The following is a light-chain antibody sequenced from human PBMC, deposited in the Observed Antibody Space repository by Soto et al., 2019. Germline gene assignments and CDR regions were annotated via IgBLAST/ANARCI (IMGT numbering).Light chain of an antibody. CDR3: QQYNNWPQYT. J-gene: IGKJ2*01. V-gene: IGKV3D-15*01. CDR1: QSVSNN. Sequence: EIVMTQSPATLSVSPGERATLSCRASQSVSNNLAWYQQKPGQAPRLLIYGASTRATGIPARFSGSGSGTEFTLTISSLQSEDFAVYYRQQYNNWPQYTFGQGTKLEIK. CDR2: GAS.